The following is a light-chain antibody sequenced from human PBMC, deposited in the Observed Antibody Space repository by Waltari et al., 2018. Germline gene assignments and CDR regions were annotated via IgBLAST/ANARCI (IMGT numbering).Light chain of an antibody. Sequence: QSALTQPASVSGSPGQSITISCTGTSSDVGGYNYVSWYQQHPGKAPKLMIYDVSHRPSGVSDPFSGSKAGNTASLTISGLQAEDEADYHCSSYTTSSTVAFGGGTKLTVL. CDR3: SSYTTSSTVA. J-gene: IGLJ2*01. CDR1: SSDVGGYNY. V-gene: IGLV2-14*03. CDR2: DVS.